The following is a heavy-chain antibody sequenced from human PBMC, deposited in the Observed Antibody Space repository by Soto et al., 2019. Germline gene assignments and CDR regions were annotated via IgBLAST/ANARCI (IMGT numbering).Heavy chain of an antibody. Sequence: SQTLSLTCAISGDSVSSNSAAWNWIRQSPSRGLEWLGRTYYRSKWYNDYAVSVKSRITINPDASKNQFSLQLNSVTPEDTAVYYCARDPRIAVAGLGAFDIWGKGTMVTVSS. D-gene: IGHD6-19*01. V-gene: IGHV6-1*01. J-gene: IGHJ3*02. CDR1: GDSVSSNSAA. CDR3: ARDPRIAVAGLGAFDI. CDR2: TYYRSKWYN.